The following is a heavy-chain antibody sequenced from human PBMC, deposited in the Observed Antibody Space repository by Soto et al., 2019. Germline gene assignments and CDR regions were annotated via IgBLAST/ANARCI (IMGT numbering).Heavy chain of an antibody. J-gene: IGHJ4*02. CDR2: FIPILGIA. CDR1: GGTFSSYT. CDR3: ATDLGYSSGWTRDY. V-gene: IGHV1-69*02. Sequence: SVKVSCKASGGTFSSYTISWVRQAPGQGFDWMGRFIPILGIANYAQKFQGRVTITADNSTSTAYMELSSLRSEDTAVYYCATDLGYSSGWTRDYWGQGTLVTVSS. D-gene: IGHD6-19*01.